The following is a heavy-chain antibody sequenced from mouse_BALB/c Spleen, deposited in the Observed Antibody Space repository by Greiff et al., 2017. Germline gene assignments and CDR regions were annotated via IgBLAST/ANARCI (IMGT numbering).Heavy chain of an antibody. CDR2: INPYNGAT. D-gene: IGHD1-2*01. J-gene: IGHJ4*01. CDR3: ARRPLRGSSMDY. Sequence: EVQLQQSGPELVKPGASVKIPCKASGYTFTDYNMDWVKQSHVKSLEWIGRINPYNGATSYNQNFKDKASLTVDKSSSTAYMELHSLTSEDSAVYYCARRPLRGSSMDYWGQGTSVTVSS. CDR1: GYTFTDYN. V-gene: IGHV1-18*01.